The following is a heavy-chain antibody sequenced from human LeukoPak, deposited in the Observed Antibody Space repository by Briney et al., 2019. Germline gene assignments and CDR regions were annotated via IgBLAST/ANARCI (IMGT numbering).Heavy chain of an antibody. CDR3: AKDPAFMITFGGVID. J-gene: IGHJ4*02. CDR1: GFTFSSYA. Sequence: GGSLSLSCAASGFTFSSYAMSWVRQAPGKGLEWVSAISGSGGSTYYADSVKGRFTISRDNSKNTLYLQMNSLRAEDTAVYYCAKDPAFMITFGGVIDWGQGTLVTVSS. D-gene: IGHD3-16*02. CDR2: ISGSGGST. V-gene: IGHV3-23*01.